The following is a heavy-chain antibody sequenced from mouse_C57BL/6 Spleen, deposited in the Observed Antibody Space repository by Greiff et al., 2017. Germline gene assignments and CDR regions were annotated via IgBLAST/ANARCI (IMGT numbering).Heavy chain of an antibody. CDR3: ARNGDTRPYWYYDV. V-gene: IGHV2-2*01. CDR2: IWSGGST. J-gene: IGHJ1*03. CDR1: GFSLTSYG. Sequence: QVQLQQSGPGLVQPSQCLSISCTVSGFSLTSYGVHWVRQSPGKGLEWLGVIWSGGSTDYNAAFISSLCISKDNSTSQVFFKMNSLQTGDTAIYYGARNGDTRPYWYYDVWGTGTTVTVSS. D-gene: IGHD3-3*01.